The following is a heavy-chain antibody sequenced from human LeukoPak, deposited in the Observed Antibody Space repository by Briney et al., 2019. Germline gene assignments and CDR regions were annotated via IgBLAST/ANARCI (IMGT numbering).Heavy chain of an antibody. CDR1: GFTFSPYA. V-gene: IGHV3-23*01. J-gene: IGHJ6*03. CDR2: ISGSGDI. Sequence: GGSLRLSCAASGFTFSPYAMGWVRLAPGKGLEWVSGISGSGDISYAYSVRGRFTISRDNSKNTLYLQMNSLRAEDTAVYYCASDFPLYFYYMGVWGKGTTVTVSS. CDR3: ASDFPLYFYYMGV.